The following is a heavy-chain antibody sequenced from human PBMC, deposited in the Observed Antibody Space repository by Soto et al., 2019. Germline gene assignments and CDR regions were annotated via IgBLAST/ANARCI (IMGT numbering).Heavy chain of an antibody. CDR3: ARDRTDFYGDYNYYYYMDV. J-gene: IGHJ6*03. Sequence: ASVKVSCKAFGYNFTSYDINWVRQDTGQGLEWMGWMNPNSGNTGYAQKLQGRVTMTTDTSTSTAYMELRSLRSDDTAVYYCARDRTDFYGDYNYYYYMDVWGKGTTVTVSS. V-gene: IGHV1-8*01. CDR1: GYNFTSYD. D-gene: IGHD4-17*01. CDR2: MNPNSGNT.